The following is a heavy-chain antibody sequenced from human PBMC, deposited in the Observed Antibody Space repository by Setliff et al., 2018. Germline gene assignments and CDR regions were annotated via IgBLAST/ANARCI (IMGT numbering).Heavy chain of an antibody. D-gene: IGHD3-3*01. CDR3: ARAPQYSNFWYALSWFDP. CDR2: IYSTGST. CDR1: GDSIYNHF. V-gene: IGHV4-4*08. Sequence: SETLSLTCTVSGDSIYNHFWSWVRQPPGKGLEWIGYIYSTGSTNYNPSLKSRVAISIDTSKNQFSLKLSSVTAADTAVYYCARAPQYSNFWYALSWFDPWGQGTLVTVSS. J-gene: IGHJ5*02.